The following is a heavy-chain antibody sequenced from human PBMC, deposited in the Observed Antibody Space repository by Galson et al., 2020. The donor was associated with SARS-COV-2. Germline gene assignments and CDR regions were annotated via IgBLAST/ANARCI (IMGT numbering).Heavy chain of an antibody. J-gene: IGHJ4*02. D-gene: IGHD3-16*02. CDR1: GFTFSSYA. CDR2: ISYDGSNK. V-gene: IGHV3-30*01. Sequence: GESLKISCAASGFTFSSYAMHWVRQAPGKGLEWVAVISYDGSNKYYADSVKGRFTISRDNSKNTLYLQMNSLRAEDTAVYYCARELAAYRFFDFGGRVALGAVSS. CDR3: ARELAAYRFFDF.